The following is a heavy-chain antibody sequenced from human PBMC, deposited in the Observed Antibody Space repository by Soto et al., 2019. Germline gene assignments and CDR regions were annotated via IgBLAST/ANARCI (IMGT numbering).Heavy chain of an antibody. CDR3: ARADLTDYYYGMDV. J-gene: IGHJ6*02. Sequence: SETLSLTCTVSGGSISSGDYYWSWIRQPPGKGLEWIGYIYYSGSTYYNPSLKSRVTISVDTSKNQFSLKLSSVTATDKAVYYCARADLTDYYYGMDVWGQGTTVTAP. V-gene: IGHV4-30-4*01. CDR1: GGSISSGDYY. CDR2: IYYSGST. D-gene: IGHD3-9*01.